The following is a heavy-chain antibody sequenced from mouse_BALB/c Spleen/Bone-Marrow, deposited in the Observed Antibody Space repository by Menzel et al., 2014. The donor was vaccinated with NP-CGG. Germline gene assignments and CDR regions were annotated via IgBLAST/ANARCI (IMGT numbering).Heavy chain of an antibody. CDR1: GFTFSSFG. V-gene: IGHV5-17*02. Sequence: EVKLVESGGGLVQPGGSRKLSCVASGFTFSSFGMHWVRQAPEKGLEWVAYISSGSSSTYYADTLKGRFTISRDNPKNTLFLQMTSLRSEYTAMYYFARGYYYGSSHYWYFDVWGAGTTVTVSS. D-gene: IGHD1-1*01. CDR2: ISSGSSST. J-gene: IGHJ1*01. CDR3: ARGYYYGSSHYWYFDV.